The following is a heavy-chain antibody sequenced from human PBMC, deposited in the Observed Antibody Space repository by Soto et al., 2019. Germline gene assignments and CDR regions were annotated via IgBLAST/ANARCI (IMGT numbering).Heavy chain of an antibody. J-gene: IGHJ3*02. D-gene: IGHD4-17*01. CDR1: GGSISSYY. CDR2: IYYSGST. Sequence: SETLSLTCTVSGGSISSYYWSWIRQPPGKGLEWIGYIYYSGSTNYNPSLKSRVTISVDTSKNQFSLKLSSVTAADTAVYYCARRSPSDYGGYGRAFDIWGQGTMVTVSS. V-gene: IGHV4-59*08. CDR3: ARRSPSDYGGYGRAFDI.